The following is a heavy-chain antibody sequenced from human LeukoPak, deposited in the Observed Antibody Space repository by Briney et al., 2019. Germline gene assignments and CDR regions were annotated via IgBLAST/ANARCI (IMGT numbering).Heavy chain of an antibody. CDR2: IYTSVST. D-gene: IGHD3-3*01. V-gene: IGHV4-61*02. CDR3: ARGDPVTIFGVVSKNWFDP. CDR1: GGSISSGSYY. J-gene: IGHJ5*02. Sequence: SETLSLTCTVSGGSISSGSYYWSWIRQPAGKGLEWIGRIYTSVSTNYNPSLKSRVTISVDTSKNQFSLKLSSVTAADTAVYYCARGDPVTIFGVVSKNWFDPWGQGTLVTVSS.